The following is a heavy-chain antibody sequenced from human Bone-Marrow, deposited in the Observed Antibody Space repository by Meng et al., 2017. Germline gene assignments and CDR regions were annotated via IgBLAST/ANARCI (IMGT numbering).Heavy chain of an antibody. D-gene: IGHD3-9*01. CDR2: IYTSGST. CDR1: GGSISSYY. Sequence: SETLSLTCTVSGGSISSYYWSWSRQPAGKGLEWIGRIYTSGSTNYNPSLKSRVTMSVDTSKNQFSLKLSSVTAADTAVYYCARGGNRYDILTGSVPNAFDIWGQGTMVTVSS. V-gene: IGHV4-4*07. CDR3: ARGGNRYDILTGSVPNAFDI. J-gene: IGHJ3*02.